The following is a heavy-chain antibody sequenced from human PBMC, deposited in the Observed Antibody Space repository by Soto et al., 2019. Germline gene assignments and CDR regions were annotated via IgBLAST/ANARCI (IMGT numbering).Heavy chain of an antibody. Sequence: PSETLSLTCTVSGGSISSGGYYWSWIRQHPGKGLEWIGYIYYSGSTYYNPSLKSRVTISVDTSKNQFSLKLSSVTAADTAVYYCARASGGKTYYFDYWGQGTLVTVSS. V-gene: IGHV4-31*03. D-gene: IGHD6-19*01. CDR2: IYYSGST. CDR1: GGSISSGGYY. J-gene: IGHJ4*02. CDR3: ARASGGKTYYFDY.